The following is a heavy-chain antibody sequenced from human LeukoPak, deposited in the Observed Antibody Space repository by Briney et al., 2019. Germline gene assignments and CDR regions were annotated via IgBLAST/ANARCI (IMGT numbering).Heavy chain of an antibody. CDR2: IIPIFGTA. J-gene: IGHJ4*02. V-gene: IGHV1-69*05. CDR1: GGTFSSYA. CDR3: ARVGYDYVWGSYTDY. D-gene: IGHD3-16*01. Sequence: SVKVSCKASGGTFSSYAISWVRQAPGQGLEWMGGIIPIFGTANYAQKFQGRVTITTDESTSTAYMELSSLRSEDTAVYYCARVGYDYVWGSYTDYWGQGTLVTVSS.